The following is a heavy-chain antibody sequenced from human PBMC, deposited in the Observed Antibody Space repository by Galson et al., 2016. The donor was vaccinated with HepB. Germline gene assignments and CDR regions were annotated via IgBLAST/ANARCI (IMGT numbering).Heavy chain of an antibody. V-gene: IGHV1-46*01. D-gene: IGHD5-18*01. CDR2: INPSGGRT. CDR3: ARVNSFGYYFYYAMDV. Sequence: SVKVSCKASGYTFTTYYMHWVRQAPGQGLEWMGVINPSGGRTSYAQKFQGRVTMTRDTSTSTVYMELSSLRSEDTAADYCARVNSFGYYFYYAMDVWGQGTAVTVSS. J-gene: IGHJ6*02. CDR1: GYTFTTYY.